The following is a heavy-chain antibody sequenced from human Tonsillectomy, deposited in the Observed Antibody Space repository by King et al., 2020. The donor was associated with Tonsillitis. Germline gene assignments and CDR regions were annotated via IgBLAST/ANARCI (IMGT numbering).Heavy chain of an antibody. J-gene: IGHJ4*02. CDR1: GYTFTSYG. Sequence: QLVQSGAEVKKPGASVKVSCKASGYTFTSYGISWVRQAPGQGLEWMGWISAYNGNTNYAQKLQGRVTMTTDKSTSTAYMELRSLRSDDTAFYYCARDYYDILTGPYSDYWGQGTLVTVSS. V-gene: IGHV1-18*01. D-gene: IGHD3-9*01. CDR2: ISAYNGNT. CDR3: ARDYYDILTGPYSDY.